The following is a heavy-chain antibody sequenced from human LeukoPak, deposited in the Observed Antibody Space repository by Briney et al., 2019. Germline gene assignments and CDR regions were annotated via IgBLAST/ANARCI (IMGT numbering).Heavy chain of an antibody. Sequence: GESLKISCKGSGYSFTSYWIGWVRQMPGKGLEWMGIIYPGDSDTRYSPSFQGQVTISADKSISTAYLQWSSLKASDTAMYYCARGGSYVKAAGTGYNWFDPWGQGTLVTVSS. J-gene: IGHJ5*02. CDR3: ARGGSYVKAAGTGYNWFDP. D-gene: IGHD6-13*01. CDR2: IYPGDSDT. CDR1: GYSFTSYW. V-gene: IGHV5-51*01.